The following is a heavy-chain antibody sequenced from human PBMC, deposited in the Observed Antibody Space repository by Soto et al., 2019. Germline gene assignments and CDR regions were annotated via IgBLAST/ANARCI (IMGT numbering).Heavy chain of an antibody. D-gene: IGHD3-22*01. V-gene: IGHV4-59*11. J-gene: IGHJ6*02. CDR3: ARDLRYYYDSSGYYYGYYYYNGMDV. CDR1: GGSISSHY. Sequence: NPSETLSLTCTVSGGSISSHYWSWIRQPPGKGLEWIGYIYYSGSTNYNPSLKSRVTISVDTSKNQFSLKLSSVTAADTAVYYCARDLRYYYDSSGYYYGYYYYNGMDVWGQGTTVTVFS. CDR2: IYYSGST.